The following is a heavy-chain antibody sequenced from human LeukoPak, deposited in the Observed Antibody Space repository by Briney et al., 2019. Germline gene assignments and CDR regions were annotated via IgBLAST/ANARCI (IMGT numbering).Heavy chain of an antibody. J-gene: IGHJ6*04. CDR1: GFTVSSNY. CDR2: IYSGGST. D-gene: IGHD3-3*01. CDR3: ARGSKTIFGVVHPCDV. Sequence: GGSLRLSCAASGFTVSSNYMSWVRQAPGKGLEWVSVIYSGGSTYYADSVKGRFTISRDNSKNTLYLQMNSLRAEDTAVYYCARGSKTIFGVVHPCDVWGKGTTVTVSS. V-gene: IGHV3-53*01.